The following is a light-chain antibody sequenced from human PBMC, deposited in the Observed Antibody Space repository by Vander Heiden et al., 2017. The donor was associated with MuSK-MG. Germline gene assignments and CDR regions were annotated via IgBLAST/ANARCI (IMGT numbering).Light chain of an antibody. CDR3: QQYNSYWRT. CDR2: KAS. V-gene: IGKV1-5*03. CDR1: PSISSW. J-gene: IGKJ1*01. Sequence: DIQMTQSPLPLPASAGDSVTITCRACPSISSWLAWYQQKPGEAPKLLIYKASSLESGVPSRFSGSGSGTEFTLTISSLQPDDFATYYCQQYNSYWRTFGQGTKVEIK.